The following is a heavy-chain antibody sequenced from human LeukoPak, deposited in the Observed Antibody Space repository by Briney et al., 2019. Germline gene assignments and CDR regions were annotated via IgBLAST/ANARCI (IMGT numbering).Heavy chain of an antibody. CDR3: ARSHPERRDPYGDYPEPYYYMDV. V-gene: IGHV1-18*01. D-gene: IGHD4-17*01. CDR1: GYTFTSYG. Sequence: ASVKLSCKASGYTFTSYGISWGRQAPGQGLEGRGGMSAYNGNTDYAKTLQRRVTMTTDTSTSTDYMELRSLRPDDTAVYYCARSHPERRDPYGDYPEPYYYMDVWGKGTTVTVS. CDR2: MSAYNGNT. J-gene: IGHJ6*03.